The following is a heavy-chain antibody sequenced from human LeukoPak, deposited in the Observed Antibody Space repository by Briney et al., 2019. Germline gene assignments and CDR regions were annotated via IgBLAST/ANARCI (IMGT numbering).Heavy chain of an antibody. J-gene: IGHJ2*01. CDR1: GGSISSGGYY. CDR2: IYYSGSR. D-gene: IGHD6-19*01. V-gene: IGHV4-31*03. CDR3: ARSIAVAGRENFDL. Sequence: SQTLSLTCTVSGGSISSGGYYWSWIRQHPGKGLEWIGYIYYSGSRYYSPSLKSRVTISVDTSKNQYSLELTSVTAADTAVYYCARSIAVAGRENFDLWGRGTLVTVSS.